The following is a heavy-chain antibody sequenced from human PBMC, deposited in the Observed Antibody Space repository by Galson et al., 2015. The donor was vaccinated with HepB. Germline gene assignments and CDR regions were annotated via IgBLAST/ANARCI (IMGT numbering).Heavy chain of an antibody. CDR1: GYAFTSYG. CDR2: ISAYNGNT. CDR3: ARDAPVPAAPFDAFDI. V-gene: IGHV1-18*04. Sequence: QSGAEVKKPGESLRTSCKASGYAFTSYGISWVRQAPGQGLEWMGWISAYNGNTNYAQKLQGRVTMTTDTSTSTAYMELRSLRSDDTAVYYCARDAPVPAAPFDAFDIWGQGTMVTVSS. J-gene: IGHJ3*02. D-gene: IGHD2-2*01.